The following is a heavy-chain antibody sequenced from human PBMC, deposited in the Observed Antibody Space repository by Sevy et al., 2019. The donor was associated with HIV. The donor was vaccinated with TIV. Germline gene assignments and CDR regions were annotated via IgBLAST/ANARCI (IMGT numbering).Heavy chain of an antibody. J-gene: IGHJ5*02. D-gene: IGHD1-1*01. CDR1: GFTFRSYW. CDR3: ARGSDTTNWAQWFDP. CDR2: INADGTTT. V-gene: IGHV3-74*01. Sequence: GGSLRLSCAASGFTFRSYWMHWVLQAPGKGLVWVSRINADGTTTTYVDSVEGRFTISRVNAKNTLYLQMNSLRVEDTAVYYSARGSDTTNWAQWFDPWGQGTLVTVSS.